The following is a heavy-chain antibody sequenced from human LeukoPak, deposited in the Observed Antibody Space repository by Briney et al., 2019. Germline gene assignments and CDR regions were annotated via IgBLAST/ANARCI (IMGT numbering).Heavy chain of an antibody. Sequence: GGSLRLSCAASGFTFSSYWTSWVRQAPGKGLEWVANIKQDGSEKYYVDSVKGRFTISRDNAKNSLYLQMNSLRAEDTAVYYCASHYDFWSARNWFDPWGQGTLVTVSS. CDR2: IKQDGSEK. CDR3: ASHYDFWSARNWFDP. J-gene: IGHJ5*02. D-gene: IGHD3-3*01. V-gene: IGHV3-7*01. CDR1: GFTFSSYW.